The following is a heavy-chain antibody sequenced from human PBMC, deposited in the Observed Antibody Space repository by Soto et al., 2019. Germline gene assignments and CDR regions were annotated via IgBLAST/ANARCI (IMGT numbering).Heavy chain of an antibody. CDR2: ISSSSSYI. Sequence: GGSLRHSWAASGFTCSSYSMSWVRQATGKGLEWVSSISSSSSYIYYADSVKGRFTISRDNSKNTLYLQMNSLRAEDTAVYYCAKNPDTAMVTRVRWFDPWGQGTLVTSPQ. V-gene: IGHV3-21*04. CDR1: GFTCSSYS. J-gene: IGHJ5*02. D-gene: IGHD5-18*01. CDR3: AKNPDTAMVTRVRWFDP.